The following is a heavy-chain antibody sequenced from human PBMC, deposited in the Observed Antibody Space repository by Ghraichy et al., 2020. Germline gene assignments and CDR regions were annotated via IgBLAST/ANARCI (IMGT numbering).Heavy chain of an antibody. CDR3: ARPLLRGSAADAFDI. CDR1: GGSISSYY. J-gene: IGHJ3*02. V-gene: IGHV4-59*08. Sequence: SETLSLTCTVSGGSISSYYWSWIRQPPGKGLEWIGYIYYSGSTKYNPSLKSRVTISVDTSKNQFSLKLSSVTAADTAVYYCARPLLRGSAADAFDIWGQGTMVTVSS. D-gene: IGHD6-13*01. CDR2: IYYSGST.